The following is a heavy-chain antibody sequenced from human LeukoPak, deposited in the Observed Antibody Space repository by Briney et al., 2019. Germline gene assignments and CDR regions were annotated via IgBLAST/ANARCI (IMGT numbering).Heavy chain of an antibody. D-gene: IGHD1-26*01. V-gene: IGHV3-23*01. J-gene: IGHJ3*02. CDR3: AKLLSGSYLDAFDI. CDR2: VSYTGGST. CDR1: GFIFTSYS. Sequence: PGGSLRLSCAASGFIFTSYSMSWVRQAPGKAREWVSTVSYTGGSTYYADSVKGRTTISRDNSKNTLYLQMNSLRAEDTAVYFCAKLLSGSYLDAFDIWGQGTMVTVSS.